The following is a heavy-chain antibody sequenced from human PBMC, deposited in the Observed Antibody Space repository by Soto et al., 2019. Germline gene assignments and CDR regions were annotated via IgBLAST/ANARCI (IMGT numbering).Heavy chain of an antibody. CDR1: GFTFSSYG. CDR3: ARDPVRGGFGELLSPPYFDP. V-gene: IGHV3-33*01. J-gene: IGHJ5*02. Sequence: AGGSLRLSCAASGFTFSSYGMHWVRQAPGKGLERVAVIWYDGSNKYYADSVKGRFTISRDNSKNTLYLQMNSLRAEDTAVYYCARDPVRGGFGELLSPPYFDPWGQGTLVTVSS. D-gene: IGHD3-10*01. CDR2: IWYDGSNK.